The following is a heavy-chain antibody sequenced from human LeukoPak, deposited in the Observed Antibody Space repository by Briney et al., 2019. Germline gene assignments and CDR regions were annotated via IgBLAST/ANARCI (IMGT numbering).Heavy chain of an antibody. CDR1: GGSISSYY. Sequence: SETLSLTCTVSGGSISSYYWSWIRQPPGKGLEWIGYIYYSGSTNYNPSLKSRVTMSVDTSKNQFSLMLSPVTAADTAVYFCTRDSSGYDWFYDYWGQGTLVTVSS. V-gene: IGHV4-59*12. CDR3: TRDSSGYDWFYDY. CDR2: IYYSGST. D-gene: IGHD5-12*01. J-gene: IGHJ4*02.